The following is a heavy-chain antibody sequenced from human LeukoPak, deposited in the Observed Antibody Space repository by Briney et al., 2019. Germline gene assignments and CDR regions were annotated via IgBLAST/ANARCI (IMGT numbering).Heavy chain of an antibody. CDR2: IYYSGST. Sequence: NASETLSLTCTVSGGSISSYYWSWIRQPPGKGLEWIGYIYYSGSTNYNPSLKSRVTISVDTSKNQFSPKLSSVTAADTAVYYCATTQYSSSWYSDWGQGTLVTVSS. V-gene: IGHV4-59*08. CDR3: ATTQYSSSWYSD. J-gene: IGHJ4*02. D-gene: IGHD6-13*01. CDR1: GGSISSYY.